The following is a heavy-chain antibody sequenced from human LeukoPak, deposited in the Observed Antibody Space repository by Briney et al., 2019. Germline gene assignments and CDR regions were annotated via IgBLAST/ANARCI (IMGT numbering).Heavy chain of an antibody. J-gene: IGHJ4*02. Sequence: GGSLRLSCAASGFTFSSYAMSWVRQAPGKGLEWVSAISGSGGSTYYTDSVKGRLTISRDNSKNTLYLQMNSLRAEDTAVYYCAKDLIPYDILTGAFDYWGQGTLVTVSS. V-gene: IGHV3-23*01. CDR1: GFTFSSYA. D-gene: IGHD3-9*01. CDR2: ISGSGGST. CDR3: AKDLIPYDILTGAFDY.